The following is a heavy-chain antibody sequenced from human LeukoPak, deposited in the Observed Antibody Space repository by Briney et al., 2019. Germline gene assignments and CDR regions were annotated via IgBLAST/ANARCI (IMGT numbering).Heavy chain of an antibody. V-gene: IGHV1-2*02. CDR2: INPNSGGT. CDR1: GYTFTGYY. CDR3: ARVRLRLGELSLPDY. D-gene: IGHD3-16*02. J-gene: IGHJ4*02. Sequence: ASVKVSCKASGYTFTGYYMHWVRQAPGQGLEWMGWINPNSGGTNYAQKFQGRVTMTRDTSISTAYMELSRLRSDDAAVYYCARVRLRLGELSLPDYWGQGTLVTVPS.